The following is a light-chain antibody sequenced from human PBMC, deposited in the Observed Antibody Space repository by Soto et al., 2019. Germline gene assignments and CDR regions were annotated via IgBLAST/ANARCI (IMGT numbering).Light chain of an antibody. V-gene: IGKV1-6*01. Sequence: AIQMTQSPPSLSASIGDRVTITCRASQGIRNDLGWYQQKPGKAHKVLIYNASSLQSGVPSRFSGSGSGTDFTLTISSLQPEDFATYYCLQDHNYPLTFGGGTKVEIK. CDR1: QGIRND. CDR2: NAS. J-gene: IGKJ4*01. CDR3: LQDHNYPLT.